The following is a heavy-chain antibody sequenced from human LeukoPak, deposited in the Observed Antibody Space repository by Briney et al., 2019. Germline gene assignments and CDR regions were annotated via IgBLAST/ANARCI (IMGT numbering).Heavy chain of an antibody. CDR1: GYTLTELS. Sequence: ASVKVSCKVSGYTLTELSMHWVRQAPGKGLEWMGGVDPEDGETIYAQKFQGRVTMTEDTSTDTAYMELSSLRSEDTAVYYCATADHIYYYDSSERTTYIDYWGQGTLVTVSS. CDR3: ATADHIYYYDSSERTTYIDY. CDR2: VDPEDGET. D-gene: IGHD3-22*01. J-gene: IGHJ4*02. V-gene: IGHV1-24*01.